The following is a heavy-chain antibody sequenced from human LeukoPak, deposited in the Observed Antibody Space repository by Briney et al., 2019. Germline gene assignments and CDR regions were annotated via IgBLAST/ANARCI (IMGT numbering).Heavy chain of an antibody. Sequence: GGSLRLSCAASGLTFSSHWMHWVRQAPGKGLEWVSSISSSSYIYYADSVKGRFTISRDNAKNSLYLQMNSLRAEDTAVYYCADNSGFDWGQGTLVTVSS. V-gene: IGHV3-21*01. CDR2: ISSSSYI. CDR3: ADNSGFD. D-gene: IGHD5-12*01. CDR1: GLTFSSHW. J-gene: IGHJ4*02.